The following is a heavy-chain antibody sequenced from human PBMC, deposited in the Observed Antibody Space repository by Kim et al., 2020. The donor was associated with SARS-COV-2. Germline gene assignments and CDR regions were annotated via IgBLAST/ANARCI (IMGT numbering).Heavy chain of an antibody. Sequence: SVKVSCKASGGTFSSYAISWVRQAPGQGLEWMGGIIPIFGTANYAQKFQGRVTITADESTSTAYMELSSLRSEDTAVYYCARAPSSSWYQLRASDYYYGMDVWGQGTTVTVSS. CDR2: IIPIFGTA. CDR1: GGTFSSYA. V-gene: IGHV1-69*13. D-gene: IGHD6-13*01. J-gene: IGHJ6*02. CDR3: ARAPSSSWYQLRASDYYYGMDV.